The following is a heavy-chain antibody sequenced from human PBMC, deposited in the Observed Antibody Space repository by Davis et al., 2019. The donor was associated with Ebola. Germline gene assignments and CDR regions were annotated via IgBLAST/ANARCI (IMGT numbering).Heavy chain of an antibody. CDR2: INPNNGGT. Sequence: ASVKVSCKASGYVFAGYALHWVRRAPGQGLEWMGWINPNNGGTTYAQKFQGGVTLTRDTSTSTAHMELRGLRSDDTAVYYCAREAEVDGSIFFLHWGQGTLVTVSS. J-gene: IGHJ1*01. V-gene: IGHV1-2*02. CDR1: GYVFAGYA. D-gene: IGHD3-10*01. CDR3: AREAEVDGSIFFLH.